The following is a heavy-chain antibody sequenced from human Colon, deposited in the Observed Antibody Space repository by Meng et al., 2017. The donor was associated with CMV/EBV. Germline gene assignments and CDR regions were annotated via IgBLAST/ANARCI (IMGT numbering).Heavy chain of an antibody. D-gene: IGHD5-18*01. CDR1: GLSFNSYA. CDR2: IYSGGIHSDGDT. CDR3: ARREILGYSEGLYAFNV. J-gene: IGHJ3*01. V-gene: IGHV3-23*03. Sequence: GESLKISCVFSGLSFNSYAMSWVRQAPGKGLEWVSVIYSGGIHSDGDTYHTDSVKGRFTISRDNSKNTLYLQMDSLRTEDTAVYYCARREILGYSEGLYAFNVWGQGTRVTVSS.